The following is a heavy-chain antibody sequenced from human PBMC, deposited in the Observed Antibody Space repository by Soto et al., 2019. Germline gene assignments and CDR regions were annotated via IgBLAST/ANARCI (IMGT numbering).Heavy chain of an antibody. CDR1: GDSVSSNSAA. D-gene: IGHD6-13*01. J-gene: IGHJ6*02. CDR3: ARVATGIAAAGTSPYYYGMDV. CDR2: TYYRSKWYN. Sequence: SQTLSLTCAISGDSVSSNSAAWNWIRQSPSRGLEWLGRTYYRSKWYNDYAVSVKSRITINPDTSKNQFSLQLNSVTPEDTAVYYCARVATGIAAAGTSPYYYGMDVWGQGTTVTDSS. V-gene: IGHV6-1*01.